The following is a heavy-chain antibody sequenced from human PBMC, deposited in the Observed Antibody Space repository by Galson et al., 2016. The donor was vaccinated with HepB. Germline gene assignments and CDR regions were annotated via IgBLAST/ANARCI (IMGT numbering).Heavy chain of an antibody. V-gene: IGHV3-9*01. CDR3: AKSDCSGTSCFPDY. CDR1: GFTFGHYA. J-gene: IGHJ4*02. CDR2: ISWNSDSI. Sequence: SLRLSCAASGFTFGHYAMHWVRQAPGKGMEWVSGISWNSDSIGCAASVKGRFTISRDNAKNSLYLQTNSLRAEDTALYYFAKSDCSGTSCFPDYWGQGTLVTVSS. D-gene: IGHD2-2*01.